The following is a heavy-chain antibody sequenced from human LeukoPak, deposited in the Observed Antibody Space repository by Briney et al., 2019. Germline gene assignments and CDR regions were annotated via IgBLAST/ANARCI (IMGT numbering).Heavy chain of an antibody. V-gene: IGHV1-8*01. D-gene: IGHD2-15*01. Sequence: ASVKVSCKASGGTFTSYDINWVRQATGQGLEWMGWMNPNSGNTGYAQKFQGRVTMTRNTSISTAYMELSSLRSEDTAVYYCARAGGYCGRISCPYYFDYWGQGSLVAVSS. CDR2: MNPNSGNT. CDR1: GGTFTSYD. CDR3: ARAGGYCGRISCPYYFDY. J-gene: IGHJ4*02.